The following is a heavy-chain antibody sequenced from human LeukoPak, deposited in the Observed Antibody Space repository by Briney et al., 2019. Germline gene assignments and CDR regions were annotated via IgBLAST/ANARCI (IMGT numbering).Heavy chain of an antibody. CDR1: SGSINDYY. D-gene: IGHD3-10*01. J-gene: IGHJ6*04. CDR3: AREGKWFGTYYYCMDV. Sequence: SETLSLTCTVSSGSINDYYWSWVRQPAGKGLEWLGRIYSSGSTTYNPSVKSRVTMPVDTSKNQFSLKMTSVTAADTAVYYCAREGKWFGTYYYCMDVWGKGTTVTVSS. CDR2: IYSSGST. V-gene: IGHV4-4*07.